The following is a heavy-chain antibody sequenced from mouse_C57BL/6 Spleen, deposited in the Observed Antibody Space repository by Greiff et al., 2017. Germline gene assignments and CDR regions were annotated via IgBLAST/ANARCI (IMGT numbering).Heavy chain of an antibody. CDR2: INPYNGGT. CDR1: GYTFTDYY. CDR3: ARSEYYGSSHPYFDV. D-gene: IGHD1-1*01. Sequence: EVQLQESGPVLVKPGASVKMSCKASGYTFTDYYMNWVKQSHGKSLEWIGVINPYNGGTSYNQKFKGKATLTVDKSSSTAYMELNSLTSEDSAVYYCARSEYYGSSHPYFDVWGTGTTGTVSS. V-gene: IGHV1-19*01. J-gene: IGHJ1*03.